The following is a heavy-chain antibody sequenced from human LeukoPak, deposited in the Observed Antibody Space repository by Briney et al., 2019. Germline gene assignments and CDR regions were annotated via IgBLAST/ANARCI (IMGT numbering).Heavy chain of an antibody. CDR1: RFTFSNYE. CDR2: IKQDGSEK. V-gene: IGHV3-7*01. Sequence: GGSLRLSCAASRFTFSNYEMNWVRQAPGKGLGWVADIKQDGSEKYYVDSVKGRFTISRDNAKNSLYLQMNSLRAEDTAVYYCARVRSSGYNPFDYWGQGTLVTVSS. J-gene: IGHJ4*02. CDR3: ARVRSSGYNPFDY. D-gene: IGHD3-22*01.